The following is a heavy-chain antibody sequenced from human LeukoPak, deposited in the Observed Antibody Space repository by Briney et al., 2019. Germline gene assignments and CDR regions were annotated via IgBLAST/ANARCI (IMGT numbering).Heavy chain of an antibody. CDR3: ARSGRLGYCSNGLCRGAFYI. J-gene: IGHJ3*02. Sequence: SETLSLTCTVSGGSISSYYWSWIRQPPGKGLGWIGYIYYSGSTNYNPSLKSRVTISVDTSKNQFSLKLSSVTAADTAVYYCARSGRLGYCSNGLCRGAFYIWGPGTMVTVSS. CDR2: IYYSGST. D-gene: IGHD2-8*01. CDR1: GGSISSYY. V-gene: IGHV4-59*01.